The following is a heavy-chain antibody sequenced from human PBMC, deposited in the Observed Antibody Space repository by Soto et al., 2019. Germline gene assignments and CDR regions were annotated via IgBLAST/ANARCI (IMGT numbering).Heavy chain of an antibody. CDR1: GYSFTTYA. Sequence: ASVKVSCKASGYSFTTYAMHWVRQAPGQRLEWMGWINGGNGNTKYSQKFQDRVTITRDTSASIAYMELSSLRSEDTAVYYCARGKGMEENYYGSGSYFFDYWGQGTLVTVSS. V-gene: IGHV1-3*01. CDR3: ARGKGMEENYYGSGSYFFDY. D-gene: IGHD3-10*01. J-gene: IGHJ4*02. CDR2: INGGNGNT.